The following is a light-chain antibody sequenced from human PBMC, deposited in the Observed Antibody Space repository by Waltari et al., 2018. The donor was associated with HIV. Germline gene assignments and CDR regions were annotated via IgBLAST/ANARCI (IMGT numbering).Light chain of an antibody. J-gene: IGLJ2*01. CDR2: EVS. V-gene: IGLV2-14*01. CDR3: SSYTSSSTLPVV. CDR1: SSDVGGYTY. Sequence: QSALTQPASVSGSPGQSITISCTGTSSDVGGYTYVSWYQQHPGKAPKLMIYEVSNRPSGVSNRFSGSKSGNTASLTISGLQAEDEADYYCSSYTSSSTLPVVFGGGTKLTVL.